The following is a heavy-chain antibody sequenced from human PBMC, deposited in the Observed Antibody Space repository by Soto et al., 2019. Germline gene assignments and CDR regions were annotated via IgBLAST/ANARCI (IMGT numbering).Heavy chain of an antibody. Sequence: QVQLQESGPGLVKASETLSLTCTVSGGSISSYYWSWIRQPPGKGLEWIGYIYYSGSTNYNPSLKSRVTISVDTSKNQFSLKLSSVTAADTAVYYCAREDHGQYYYYGMDVWGQGTTVTVSS. CDR1: GGSISSYY. CDR3: AREDHGQYYYYGMDV. D-gene: IGHD2-8*01. CDR2: IYYSGST. V-gene: IGHV4-59*01. J-gene: IGHJ6*02.